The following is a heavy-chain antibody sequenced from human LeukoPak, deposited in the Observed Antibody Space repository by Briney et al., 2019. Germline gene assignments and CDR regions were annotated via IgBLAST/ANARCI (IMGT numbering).Heavy chain of an antibody. CDR1: GFTFSTYW. CDR2: ISYDGSDK. D-gene: IGHD3-10*01. J-gene: IGHJ4*02. V-gene: IGHV3-30*18. CDR3: AKPLKPIMVRGDFDY. Sequence: PGGSLRLSCAASGFTFSTYWMSWLRQAPGKGLEWVAVISYDGSDKYCADSVQGRFTISRDNSKNTLYLQLNSLRAEDTAVYYCAKPLKPIMVRGDFDYWGQGTLVTVSS.